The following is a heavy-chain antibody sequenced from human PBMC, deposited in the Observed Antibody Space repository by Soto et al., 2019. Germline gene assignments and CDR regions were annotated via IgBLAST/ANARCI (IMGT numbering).Heavy chain of an antibody. Sequence: VGWIHQPPGKALEWLALIYWDDDKRYSPSLKSRLTITKATSKIRVVLTMTKMDPVVIVTYYCAHRGAWKHFDYWGHGTPVTV. V-gene: IGHV2-5*02. CDR2: IYWDDDK. J-gene: IGHJ4*01. D-gene: IGHD1-1*01. CDR3: AHRGAWKHFDY.